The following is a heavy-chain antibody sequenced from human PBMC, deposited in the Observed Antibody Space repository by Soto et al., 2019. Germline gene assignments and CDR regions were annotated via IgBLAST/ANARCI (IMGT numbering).Heavy chain of an antibody. CDR3: AREPIYYGSGSAPFDY. J-gene: IGHJ4*02. V-gene: IGHV4-59*01. D-gene: IGHD3-10*01. Sequence: PSETLSLTCTVSGGSISSYYWSWIRQPPGKGLEWIGYIYYSGSTNYNPPLKSRVTISVDTSKNQFSLKLSSVTAADTAVYYCAREPIYYGSGSAPFDYWGQGTLVTVSS. CDR1: GGSISSYY. CDR2: IYYSGST.